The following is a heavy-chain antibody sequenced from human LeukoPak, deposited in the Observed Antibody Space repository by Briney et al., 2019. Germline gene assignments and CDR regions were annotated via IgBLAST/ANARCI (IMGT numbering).Heavy chain of an antibody. CDR2: IGASGGGT. J-gene: IGHJ4*02. D-gene: IGHD3-10*01. CDR1: GITLSNYG. V-gene: IGHV3-23*01. Sequence: PGGSLRLSCAVSGITLSNYGMSWVRQAPGKGLEWVAGIGASGGGTNYADSVKGRFTISRDNPENTLYLQMSSLRAEDTAVYFCAKRGVVIRVILVGFHKEAYYFDSWGQGALVTVSS. CDR3: AKRGVVIRVILVGFHKEAYYFDS.